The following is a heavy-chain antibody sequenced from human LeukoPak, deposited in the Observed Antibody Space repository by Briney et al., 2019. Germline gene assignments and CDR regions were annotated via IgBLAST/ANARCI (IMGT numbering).Heavy chain of an antibody. J-gene: IGHJ1*01. CDR1: GFTFSSYG. V-gene: IGHV3-30*02. Sequence: GGSLRLSCAASGFTFSSYGMHWVRQAPGKGLEWVAFIRYYGSNKYYADSVKGRFTISRDNSKNTLYLQMNSLRAEDTAVYYCAKSNGVPGSTEYFQHWGQGTLVTVSS. D-gene: IGHD2-2*01. CDR2: IRYYGSNK. CDR3: AKSNGVPGSTEYFQH.